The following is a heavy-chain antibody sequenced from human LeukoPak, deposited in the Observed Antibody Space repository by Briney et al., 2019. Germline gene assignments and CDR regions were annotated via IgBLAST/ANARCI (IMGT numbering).Heavy chain of an antibody. Sequence: SETLSLTCTVPGVSISSYYWSWIRQPPGKGLEWFGDIHYSGSTNYNPSLKSRVTISVDTSKNQFSLKLTSVTAADTAVYYCARWGSYSSSSTFGYWGQGTLVSVSS. J-gene: IGHJ4*02. CDR2: IHYSGST. CDR3: ARWGSYSSSSTFGY. D-gene: IGHD6-6*01. V-gene: IGHV4-59*01. CDR1: GVSISSYY.